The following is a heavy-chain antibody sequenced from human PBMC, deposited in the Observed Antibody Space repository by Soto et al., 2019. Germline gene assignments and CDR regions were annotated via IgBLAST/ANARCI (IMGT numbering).Heavy chain of an antibody. CDR1: GFTFSSYW. CDR2: INSDGSST. J-gene: IGHJ6*03. D-gene: IGHD2-2*01. Sequence: GGSLRLSCAASGFTFSSYWMHWVRQAPGKGLVWVSRINSDGSSTSYADSVKGRFTISRDNAKNTLYLQMNSLRAEDTAVYYCARADIVVVPAALMYYYYYYMDVWGKGTTVTVSS. CDR3: ARADIVVVPAALMYYYYYYMDV. V-gene: IGHV3-74*01.